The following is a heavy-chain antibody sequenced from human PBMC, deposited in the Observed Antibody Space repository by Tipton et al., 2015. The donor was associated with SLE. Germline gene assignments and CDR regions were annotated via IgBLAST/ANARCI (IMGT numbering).Heavy chain of an antibody. Sequence: SLRLSCAASGFTFSDYEMNWVRQAPGKGLEWVSVIYSGGSSTYYADSVKGWFTISRDNSKNTLYLQMNSLRAEDTAVYYCAKRSGTLAVDVWGKGTTVTVSS. V-gene: IGHV3-23*03. D-gene: IGHD1-26*01. CDR3: AKRSGTLAVDV. J-gene: IGHJ6*04. CDR2: IYSGGSST. CDR1: GFTFSDYE.